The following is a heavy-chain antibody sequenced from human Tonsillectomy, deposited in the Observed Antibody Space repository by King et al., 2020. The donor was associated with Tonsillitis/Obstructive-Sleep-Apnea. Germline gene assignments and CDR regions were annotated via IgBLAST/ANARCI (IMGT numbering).Heavy chain of an antibody. CDR3: ARDRPDGIVVVTATLYFDL. V-gene: IGHV1-2*02. J-gene: IGHJ2*01. CDR1: GYTFTGYY. CDR2: INPNSGGT. Sequence: AQLVQSGAEVKKPGASVKVSCKASGYTFTGYYMHWVRQAPGQGLEWMGWINPNSGGTNYAQKFQGRVTMTRDTSISTAYMELSRLRSDDTAVYYCARDRPDGIVVVTATLYFDLWGRGTLVTVFS. D-gene: IGHD2-21*02.